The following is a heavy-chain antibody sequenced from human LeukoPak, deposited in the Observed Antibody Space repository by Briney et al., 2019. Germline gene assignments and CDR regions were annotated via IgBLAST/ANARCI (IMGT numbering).Heavy chain of an antibody. J-gene: IGHJ4*02. V-gene: IGHV1-3*03. CDR1: GYTFTSYA. CDR3: ARDAGSGWYWTDY. Sequence: ASVTVSCTASGYTFTSYAMHSVRQAPGQRLEWMGWINAGNGNTKYSQEFQGRVTITRSTSASTAYMELSSLRSEDMAVYYCARDAGSGWYWTDYWGQGTLVTVSS. CDR2: INAGNGNT. D-gene: IGHD6-19*01.